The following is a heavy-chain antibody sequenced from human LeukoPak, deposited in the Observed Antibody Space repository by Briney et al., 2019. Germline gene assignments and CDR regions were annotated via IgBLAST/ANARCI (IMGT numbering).Heavy chain of an antibody. J-gene: IGHJ5*02. CDR2: IYYSGST. D-gene: IGHD1-26*01. Sequence: SETLSLTRTVSGGSVSSGSYYWSWIRQPPGKGLEWIGYIYYSGSTNYNPSLKSRVTISVDTSKNQFSLKLSSVTAADTAVYYCARDRNSGSYRWFDPWGQGTLVTVSS. CDR3: ARDRNSGSYRWFDP. CDR1: GGSVSSGSYY. V-gene: IGHV4-61*01.